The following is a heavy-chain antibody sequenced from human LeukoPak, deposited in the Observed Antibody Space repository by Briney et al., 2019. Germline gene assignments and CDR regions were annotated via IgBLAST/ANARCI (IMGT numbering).Heavy chain of an antibody. V-gene: IGHV3-74*01. J-gene: IGHJ6*03. CDR1: GFTFSSYW. CDR2: ISNDGSIT. Sequence: PGGSLRLSCAGSGFTFSSYWMHWVRQTPGKGLLWVSGISNDGSITRYADSVKGRFTISRDNAKNTVHLQMNSLRAEDTAVYYCARDRQTYYYYYYMDVWGKGTTVTVSS. CDR3: ARDRQTYYYYYYMDV.